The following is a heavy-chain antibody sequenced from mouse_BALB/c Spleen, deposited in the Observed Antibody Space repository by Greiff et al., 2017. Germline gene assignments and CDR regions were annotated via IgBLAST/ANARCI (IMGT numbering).Heavy chain of an antibody. CDR3: GRPEGYFDG. CDR2: ISSGGSYT. J-gene: IGHJ1*02. CDR1: GFTFSSYA. V-gene: IGHV5-9-3*01. Sequence: EVQVVESGGGLVKPGGSLKLSCAASGFTFSSYAMSWVRQTPEKRLEWVATISSGGSYTYYPDSVKGRFTISRDNAKNTLYLQMSSLRSEDTAMYCGGRPEGYFDGWGAGKRVTV.